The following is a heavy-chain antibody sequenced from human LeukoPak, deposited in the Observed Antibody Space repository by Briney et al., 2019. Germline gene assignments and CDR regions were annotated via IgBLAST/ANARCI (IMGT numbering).Heavy chain of an antibody. CDR3: ARVVAYSNNMEYYFDY. CDR2: IYASGST. CDR1: GGSISSSSYY. D-gene: IGHD4-11*01. Sequence: PSETLSLTCTVSGGSISSSSYYWSWIRQPAGKGLEWIGRIYASGSTNYNPSLRSRVTISVDTSKNQFSLKLSSVTAADTAVYYCARVVAYSNNMEYYFDYWGQGTLVTVSS. J-gene: IGHJ4*02. V-gene: IGHV4-61*02.